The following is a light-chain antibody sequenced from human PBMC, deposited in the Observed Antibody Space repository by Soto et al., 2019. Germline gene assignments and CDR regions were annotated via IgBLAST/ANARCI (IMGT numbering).Light chain of an antibody. CDR1: QSISSR. CDR2: DTS. Sequence: DIQMIQSPSTLSASVGDRVTITCRASQSISSRLAWYQQKPGKAPKILIYDTSNLESGVPSRFSGSGSGTEFTLAISSLQPDDFATYYCQQYNSYSLTFGGGTKVEIK. V-gene: IGKV1-5*01. J-gene: IGKJ4*01. CDR3: QQYNSYSLT.